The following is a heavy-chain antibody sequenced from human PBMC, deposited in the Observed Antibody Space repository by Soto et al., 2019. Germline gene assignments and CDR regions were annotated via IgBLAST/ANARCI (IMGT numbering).Heavy chain of an antibody. D-gene: IGHD2-21*01. CDR2: IDPSDSYT. CDR3: ASDCGGDCSHFFDY. CDR1: GYTFTSYW. Sequence: GESLKISCKTSGYTFTSYWITWVRQMPGKGLEWMGRIDPSDSYTNYSPSFQGHVTISVDTSINTAYLQWSSLKASDTAMYYCASDCGGDCSHFFDYWGHGTRVTVSS. V-gene: IGHV5-10-1*01. J-gene: IGHJ4*01.